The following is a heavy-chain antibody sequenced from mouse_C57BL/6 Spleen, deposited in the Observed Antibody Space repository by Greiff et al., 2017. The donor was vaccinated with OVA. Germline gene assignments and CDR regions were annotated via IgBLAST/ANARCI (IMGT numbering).Heavy chain of an antibody. J-gene: IGHJ3*01. Sequence: EVQGVESGGGLVKPGGSLKLSCAASGFTFGDYGMHWVRQAPEKGLEWVAYISSGSSTIYYADTVKGRFTISRDNAKNTLFLQMTSLRSEDTAMYYCARGFLFAYWGQGTLVTVSA. CDR2: ISSGSSTI. V-gene: IGHV5-17*01. CDR1: GFTFGDYG. CDR3: ARGFLFAY.